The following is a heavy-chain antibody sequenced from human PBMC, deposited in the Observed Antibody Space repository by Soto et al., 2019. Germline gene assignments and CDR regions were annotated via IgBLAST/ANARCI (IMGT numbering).Heavy chain of an antibody. D-gene: IGHD7-27*01. V-gene: IGHV1-18*01. CDR2: ISADNGDT. Sequence: QVQLVQSGAEVKKPVASVKVSCKASGYTFTKYVINWVRQAPVQGLEWMGWISADNGDTNYAQKFQGRVTMNTDTSTSTVYMEMRSLISDDPDVYYCARGLAPPLGYWGQGNLVNVSS. CDR1: GYTFTKYV. CDR3: ARGLAPPLGY. J-gene: IGHJ4*02.